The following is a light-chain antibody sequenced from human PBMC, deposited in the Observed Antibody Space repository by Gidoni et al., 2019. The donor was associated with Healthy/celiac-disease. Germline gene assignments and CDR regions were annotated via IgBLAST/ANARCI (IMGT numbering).Light chain of an antibody. CDR1: SSNIGAGYD. CDR2: GNS. V-gene: IGLV1-40*01. CDR3: QSYDSSLSAPV. Sequence: QSVLTHPPSVSGAPGQRVTISCTGSSSNIGAGYDVHWYQQLPGTDPKLLIYGNSNRPAGVPDRFSGSKSGTSASLAITGLQAEDEADYYCQSYDSSLSAPVFGGGTKLTVL. J-gene: IGLJ2*01.